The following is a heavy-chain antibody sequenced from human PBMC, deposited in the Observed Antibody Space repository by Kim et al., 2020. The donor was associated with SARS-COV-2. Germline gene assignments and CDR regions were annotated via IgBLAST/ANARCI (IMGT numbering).Heavy chain of an antibody. D-gene: IGHD3-9*01. CDR2: ISHSGST. CDR3: ARFDPYWYFDL. Sequence: SETLSLTCTVSDYSITRGSYWGWIRQPPGKGLEWIGTISHSGSTYYNPSLTCRVTMSVDTSNKQFSLYLSSVTAADTAVFYCARFDPYWYFDLWGRGTLVTVSS. V-gene: IGHV4-38-2*02. J-gene: IGHJ2*01. CDR1: DYSITRGSY.